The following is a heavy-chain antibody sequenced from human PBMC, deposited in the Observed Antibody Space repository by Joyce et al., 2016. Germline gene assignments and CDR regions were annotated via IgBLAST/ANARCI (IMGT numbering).Heavy chain of an antibody. CDR2: INNSGVT. CDR1: GGPFRGFF. CDR3: TRSQWLAPLMY. J-gene: IGHJ4*02. Sequence: QVQLQQWGAGLLKPSEILSLTCAVSGGPFRGFFWTWVRQPPGKGLEGIGDINNSGVTNYNPSLKTRVTFSVDTSKNQFSLKLTSLSAADTAVYYCTRSQWLAPLMYWGQGTPVTVSS. D-gene: IGHD6-19*01. V-gene: IGHV4-34*01.